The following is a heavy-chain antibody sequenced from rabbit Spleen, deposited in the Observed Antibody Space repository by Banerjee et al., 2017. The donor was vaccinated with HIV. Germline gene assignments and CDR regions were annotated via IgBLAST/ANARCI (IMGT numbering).Heavy chain of an antibody. D-gene: IGHD3-1*01. J-gene: IGHJ4*01. CDR1: GVSFSDKDV. CDR3: VRDTWAFNL. Sequence: EQLEESGGGLVKPEGSLTLTCKASGVSFSDKDVMCWVRQAPGKGLEWIACIYGGSSGSTYYASWAKGRFTISRENTQNTVSLQMNSLTAADTATYFCVRDTWAFNLWGPGTLVTVS. CDR2: IYGGSSGST. V-gene: IGHV1S45*01.